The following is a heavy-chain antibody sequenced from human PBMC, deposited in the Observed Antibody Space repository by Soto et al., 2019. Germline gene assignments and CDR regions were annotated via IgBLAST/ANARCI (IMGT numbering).Heavy chain of an antibody. CDR3: AREVTTRPQFDL. J-gene: IGHJ4*02. CDR2: TYYRSRWFT. Sequence: SQTLSLTCAISGDSISSDTAAWGLIRQSPSRGLEWLGRTYYRSRWFTDYALSVKSRITINPDTSKNQFSLQLNSVTPEDTAVYYCAREVTTRPQFDLWGQGTLVTVSS. V-gene: IGHV6-1*01. D-gene: IGHD1-1*01. CDR1: GDSISSDTAA.